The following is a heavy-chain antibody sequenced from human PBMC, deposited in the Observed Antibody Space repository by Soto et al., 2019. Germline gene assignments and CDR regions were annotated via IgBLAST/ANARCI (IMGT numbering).Heavy chain of an antibody. CDR1: GFSVSTKRTS. V-gene: IGHV6-1*01. CDR3: ARLIGNSWLDS. CDR2: TYYMSKWYN. J-gene: IGHJ5*01. D-gene: IGHD2-8*01. Sequence: SQPLLPPYALSGFSVSTKRTSRAWRTPDPSRSFECLGRTYYMSKWYNDYAVSVKGRITINPDTSNNQLSLQLNSVTPDDTAVYYCARLIGNSWLDSWGQGTLVTVSS.